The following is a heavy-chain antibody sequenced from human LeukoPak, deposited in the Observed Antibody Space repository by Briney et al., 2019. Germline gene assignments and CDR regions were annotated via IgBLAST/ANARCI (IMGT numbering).Heavy chain of an antibody. CDR1: GGSFSGYY. Sequence: SETLSLTCAVYGGSFSGYYWSWLRQPPGKGLEWIGEINHSGSTYYNPSLKSRVTISVDTSKNQFSLKLSSVTAADTAVYYCARHLMRITIDYWGQGTLVTVSS. J-gene: IGHJ4*02. CDR2: INHSGST. CDR3: ARHLMRITIDY. D-gene: IGHD3-16*01. V-gene: IGHV4-34*01.